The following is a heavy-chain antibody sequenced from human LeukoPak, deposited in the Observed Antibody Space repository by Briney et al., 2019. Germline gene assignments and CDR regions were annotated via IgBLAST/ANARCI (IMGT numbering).Heavy chain of an antibody. J-gene: IGHJ3*02. CDR1: GFTFSDYY. D-gene: IGHD3-3*01. V-gene: IGHV3-11*04. CDR3: AKETLEWSPPDI. CDR2: ISSSGSTI. Sequence: GGSLRLSCAASGFTFSDYYMSWIRQAPGKGLEWVSYISSSGSTIYYADSVKGRFTISRDNAKNSLYLQMNSLRAEDTAVYYCAKETLEWSPPDIWGQGTTVTVSS.